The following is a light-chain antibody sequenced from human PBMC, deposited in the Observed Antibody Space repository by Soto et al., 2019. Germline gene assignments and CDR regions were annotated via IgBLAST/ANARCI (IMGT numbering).Light chain of an antibody. CDR3: QVYNNGPLA. V-gene: IGKV1-27*01. Sequence: EIVMTQSPSSLSVSLGERSTLSCRASQSIGSYLAWYQHKPVKVPKLLIYGASTLPSRFPSRFSGGGSGTEFTLTISSLQFEDFATYYCQVYNNGPLAFGEGTKVDIK. CDR1: QSIGSY. CDR2: GAS. J-gene: IGKJ4*01.